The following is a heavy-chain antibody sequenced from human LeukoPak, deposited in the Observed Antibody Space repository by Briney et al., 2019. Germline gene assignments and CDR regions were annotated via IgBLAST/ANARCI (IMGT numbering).Heavy chain of an antibody. CDR2: IYTSGTT. J-gene: IGHJ4*02. CDR3: ARDDFWSGYYDY. CDR1: GGSISSYY. D-gene: IGHD3-3*01. V-gene: IGHV4-4*07. Sequence: SETLSLTCTVSGGSISSYYWSWIRQPAGKVLEWIGRIYTSGTTNYNPSLKSRVTMSVDTSKNQFSLKLSTVTAADTAVYYCARDDFWSGYYDYWGQGTLVTVSS.